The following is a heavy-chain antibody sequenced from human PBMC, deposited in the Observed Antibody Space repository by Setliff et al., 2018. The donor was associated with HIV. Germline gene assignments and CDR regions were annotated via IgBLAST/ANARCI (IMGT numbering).Heavy chain of an antibody. CDR3: ARRYYPDSSGYYFDS. Sequence: GGSLRLSCAASGFTFSSYAMHWVRQAPGKGLEWVSIISGSGDGTDYADSVKGRFAISRDNSKNALYVQMDSLRAEDTAVYYCARRYYPDSSGYYFDSWGQGTLVTVSS. CDR1: GFTFSSYA. J-gene: IGHJ4*02. V-gene: IGHV3-23*01. CDR2: ISGSGDGT. D-gene: IGHD3-22*01.